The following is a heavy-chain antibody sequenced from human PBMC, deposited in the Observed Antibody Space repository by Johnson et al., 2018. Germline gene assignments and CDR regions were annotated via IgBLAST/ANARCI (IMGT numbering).Heavy chain of an antibody. V-gene: IGHV4-59*01. CDR2: IYYSGST. CDR1: GDSIRSYY. Sequence: QVQLQESGPGLVKPSETLSLICTVSGDSIRSYYWSWIRQPPGKGLEWIGFIYYSGSTNYNPSLKSRVTISVDTSKNQFSLKLTSVTAADTAVYYCARDYRQWLTAAGGFYYFYMDVWGKGTTVTVS. D-gene: IGHD6-19*01. CDR3: ARDYRQWLTAAGGFYYFYMDV. J-gene: IGHJ6*03.